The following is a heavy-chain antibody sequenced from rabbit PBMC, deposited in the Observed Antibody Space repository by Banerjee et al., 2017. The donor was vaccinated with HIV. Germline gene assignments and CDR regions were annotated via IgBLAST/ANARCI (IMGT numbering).Heavy chain of an antibody. CDR1: GFSFGSSYY. CDR2: IDPGSSVST. Sequence: QSLEESGGDLVKPGASLTLTCTASGFSFGSSYYMCWVRQAPGKGLEWIARIDPGSSVSTYYANWAKGRFTISKTSSTTVTLQMTSLTAADTATYFCARSVQYAGYALNLWGPGTLVTVS. CDR3: ARSVQYAGYALNL. J-gene: IGHJ6*01. V-gene: IGHV1S40*01. D-gene: IGHD6-1*01.